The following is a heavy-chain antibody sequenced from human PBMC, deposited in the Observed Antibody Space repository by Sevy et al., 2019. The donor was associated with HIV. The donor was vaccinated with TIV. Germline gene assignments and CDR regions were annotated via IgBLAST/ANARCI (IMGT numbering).Heavy chain of an antibody. Sequence: GGSLRFSCAASGFTFSDYSMHWVRQAPGKGLEWVATISYDGSNKHYADSVKGRFTLSRDNSKNSLFLQMNSLRAEDTAVYYCALERLSSNVAEYFQNWGQGTLVTVSS. CDR3: ALERLSSNVAEYFQN. J-gene: IGHJ1*01. CDR2: ISYDGSNK. D-gene: IGHD1-1*01. V-gene: IGHV3-30-3*01. CDR1: GFTFSDYS.